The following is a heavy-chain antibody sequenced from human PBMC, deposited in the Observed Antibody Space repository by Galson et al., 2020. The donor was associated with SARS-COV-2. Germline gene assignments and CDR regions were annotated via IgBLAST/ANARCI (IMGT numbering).Heavy chain of an antibody. CDR1: GFTFFSYA. CDR2: ISGSGDST. V-gene: IGHV3-23*01. Sequence: GGSLRLSCAASGFTFFSYAMSWVRQAPGKGLEWVSGISGSGDSTYNADSVKGRFTISRDNSKNTLYLHMNSLRAEDTAVYYCAKEIGYYYQRPPSYYFDRWGQGTLVTVSA. D-gene: IGHD3-22*01. J-gene: IGHJ4*02. CDR3: AKEIGYYYQRPPSYYFDR.